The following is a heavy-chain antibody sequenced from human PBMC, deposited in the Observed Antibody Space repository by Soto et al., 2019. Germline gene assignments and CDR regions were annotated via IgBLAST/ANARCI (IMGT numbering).Heavy chain of an antibody. CDR1: GGTVASSHW. D-gene: IGHD2-21*02. Sequence: NPSETLSLTCGVSGGTVASSHWWSWVRQSPGRGLEWIGNVYHTGDTNFNPSLQSRVTFSVDKSNIQFSLRLTSVTAADTAVYFCAREIVTAGGNNYFDPWGPGTLVTAPQ. J-gene: IGHJ5*02. CDR2: VYHTGDT. V-gene: IGHV4-4*02. CDR3: AREIVTAGGNNYFDP.